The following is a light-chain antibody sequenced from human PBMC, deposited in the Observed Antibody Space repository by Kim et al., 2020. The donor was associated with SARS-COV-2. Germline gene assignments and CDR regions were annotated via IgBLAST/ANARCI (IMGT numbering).Light chain of an antibody. V-gene: IGLV2-14*03. Sequence: GKSVTISRTGTSSDIGNYDYVSWYQQHPGKAPKLMIYDVSNRPSGVSNRFSGSKSGNTASLTISGLQAEDEADYYCCSYTTTSTRVFGGGTQLTVL. CDR2: DVS. J-gene: IGLJ3*02. CDR1: SSDIGNYDY. CDR3: CSYTTTSTRV.